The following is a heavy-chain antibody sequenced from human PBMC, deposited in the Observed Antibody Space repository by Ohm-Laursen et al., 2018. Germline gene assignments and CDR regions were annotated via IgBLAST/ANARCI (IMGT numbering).Heavy chain of an antibody. V-gene: IGHV4-39*07. CDR3: ARAGTNGYYYRRFDY. J-gene: IGHJ4*02. Sequence: SETLSVTCTVSGGSISSSSYYWGWIRQPPGKGLEWIGSIYYSGSTYYNPSLRSRVTISEDTSRNQLSLKLSSVTAADTAVYYCARAGTNGYYYRRFDYWGQGTLVTVSS. CDR2: IYYSGST. D-gene: IGHD3-22*01. CDR1: GGSISSSSYY.